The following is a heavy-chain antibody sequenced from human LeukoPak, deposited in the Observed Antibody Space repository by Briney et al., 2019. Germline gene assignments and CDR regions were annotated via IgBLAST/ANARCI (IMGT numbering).Heavy chain of an antibody. J-gene: IGHJ4*02. Sequence: SETLSLTCAVYGGSFSGYYWSWIRQPPGKGLEWIGEINHSGSTNYNPSLKSRVTISVDTSKSQFSLKLSSVTAADTAVYYCARGRIAVAGTRDYFDYWGQGTLVTVSS. D-gene: IGHD6-19*01. CDR1: GGSFSGYY. V-gene: IGHV4-34*01. CDR2: INHSGST. CDR3: ARGRIAVAGTRDYFDY.